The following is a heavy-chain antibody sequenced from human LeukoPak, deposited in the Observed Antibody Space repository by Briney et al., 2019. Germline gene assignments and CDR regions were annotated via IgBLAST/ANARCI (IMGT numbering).Heavy chain of an antibody. D-gene: IGHD1-26*01. CDR1: GFTFFSST. Sequence: GGTLRLSCAASGFTFFSSTMNWVRQAPGKGLVWGSRINSDGFSTSYADSVKGRFTISRDNAKNTLYLQMNSLRAEDTAVYYCARGTSGGYFDYWGQGTLVTVSS. CDR3: ARGTSGGYFDY. V-gene: IGHV3-74*01. J-gene: IGHJ4*02. CDR2: INSDGFST.